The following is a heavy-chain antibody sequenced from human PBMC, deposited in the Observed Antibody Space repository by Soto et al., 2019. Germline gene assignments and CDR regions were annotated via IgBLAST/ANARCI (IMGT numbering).Heavy chain of an antibody. CDR3: ARGHEYGSNSDAFDV. V-gene: IGHV1-69*13. J-gene: IGHJ3*01. CDR2: ILPFFGTA. Sequence: QVHLVQSGAEVKKPGSSVKVSCKYSGGTFRTESINWVRQAPGQGLEWMGGILPFFGTADYAPRFQGRVTITADGATTTAYMQLSSPTSQDTAVYFCARGHEYGSNSDAFDVWGQGTMVPVSS. D-gene: IGHD4-17*01. CDR1: GGTFRTES.